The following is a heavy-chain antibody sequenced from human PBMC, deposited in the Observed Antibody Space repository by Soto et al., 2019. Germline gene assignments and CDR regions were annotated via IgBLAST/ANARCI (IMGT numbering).Heavy chain of an antibody. J-gene: IGHJ3*01. CDR3: ATGSGGGGAFDF. CDR1: GLTFSRYE. V-gene: IGHV3-48*03. CDR2: IHGSATTM. Sequence: EVKLMESGGGLVQPGGSLRLSCAASGLTFSRYEMNWVRRAPGKGLEWIAYIHGSATTMFYADSVKGRFTISRDNAKNSLYLQLNSRGAEDTAVYSCATGSGGGGAFDFWGQGTMVTVSS. D-gene: IGHD3-10*01.